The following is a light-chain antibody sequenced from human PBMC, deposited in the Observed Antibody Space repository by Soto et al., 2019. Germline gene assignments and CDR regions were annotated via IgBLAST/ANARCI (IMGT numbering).Light chain of an antibody. J-gene: IGKJ2*01. CDR2: GAS. Sequence: EIVLTQSPGTLSLSPGERATLSCRASQSVSSSYLAWYQQKPGQAPRLLIRGASSRATGIPDRFSGSGSGADFTVTISRLEPEDFAVYYWQQFGSSMYTFGQGTKLEIK. V-gene: IGKV3-20*01. CDR3: QQFGSSMYT. CDR1: QSVSSSY.